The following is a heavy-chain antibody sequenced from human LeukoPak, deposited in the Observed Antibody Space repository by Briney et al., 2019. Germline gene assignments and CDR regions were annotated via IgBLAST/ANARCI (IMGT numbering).Heavy chain of an antibody. CDR2: ISSGGGST. CDR3: AKDVGGYYFTYWSGCFDH. Sequence: PGGSLRLSCAASGFTVSSNYMSWVRQAPGKGLEWVSGISSGGGSTYYADSVKGRFTISRDNSKNTLDLEMNSLRAEDTAVYYCAKDVGGYYFTYWSGCFDHWGQGTLVTVSS. J-gene: IGHJ4*02. CDR1: GFTVSSNY. V-gene: IGHV3-23*01. D-gene: IGHD3-10*01.